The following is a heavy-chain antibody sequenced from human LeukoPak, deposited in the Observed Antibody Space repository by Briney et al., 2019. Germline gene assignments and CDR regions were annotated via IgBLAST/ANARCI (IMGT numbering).Heavy chain of an antibody. CDR3: ARAPWGRSSSWTYYYYGMDV. Sequence: GGSLRLSCAASGFTSSSYWMHWVRQAPGKGLVWVSRINSDGSSTSYADSVKGRFTISRDNAKNTLYLQMNSLRAEDTAVYYCARAPWGRSSSWTYYYYGMDVWGQGTTVTVSS. CDR1: GFTSSSYW. CDR2: INSDGSST. J-gene: IGHJ6*02. V-gene: IGHV3-74*01. D-gene: IGHD6-13*01.